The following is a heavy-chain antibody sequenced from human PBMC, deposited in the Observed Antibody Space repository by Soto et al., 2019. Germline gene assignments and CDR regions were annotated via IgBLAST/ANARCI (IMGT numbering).Heavy chain of an antibody. J-gene: IGHJ6*02. V-gene: IGHV4-59*01. CDR1: GVSISSYY. CDR2: IYYSGST. Sequence: SETLSLTCTVSGVSISSYYWSWIRQPPGKGLEWIGYIYYSGSTNYNPSLKSRVTISVDTSKNQFSLKLSSVTAADTAVYYCARDSGITMVRGVIKDYYYYGMDVWGQGTTVTVSS. CDR3: ARDSGITMVRGVIKDYYYYGMDV. D-gene: IGHD3-10*01.